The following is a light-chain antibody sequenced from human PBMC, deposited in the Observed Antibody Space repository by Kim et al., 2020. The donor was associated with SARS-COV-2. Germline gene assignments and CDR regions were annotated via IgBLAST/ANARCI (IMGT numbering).Light chain of an antibody. CDR1: SLRTFF. V-gene: IGLV3-19*01. J-gene: IGLJ1*01. CDR2: GKD. Sequence: SSELTQDPPVSVALGQTVWISCQGDSLRTFFAYWYQQKPGQAPKLVIYGKDKRPSGIPARFSGSGSGNTASLTITGPQAEDEADYYCASRDSSGNLFVFGSGTKVTVL. CDR3: ASRDSSGNLFV.